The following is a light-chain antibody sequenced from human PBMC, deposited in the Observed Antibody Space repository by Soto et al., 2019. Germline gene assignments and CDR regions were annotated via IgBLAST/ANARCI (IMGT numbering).Light chain of an antibody. CDR3: QRYNSYSEA. V-gene: IGKV1-5*03. CDR2: KAS. Sequence: DIQMTQSPSSLSASVGDRVTITCQASHDIRKYLNWYQQKKGKAPKLLIYKASTLKSGVPSRFRGSGSGTEFTLTISRLQPDDFETYYCQRYNSYSEAFGQGTQVDIK. CDR1: HDIRKY. J-gene: IGKJ1*01.